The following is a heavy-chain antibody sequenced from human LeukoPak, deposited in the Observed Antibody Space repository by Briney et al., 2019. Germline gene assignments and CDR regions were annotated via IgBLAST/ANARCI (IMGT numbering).Heavy chain of an antibody. CDR2: ISAYNGNA. V-gene: IGHV1-18*01. CDR1: GYTFSIYG. D-gene: IGHD3-10*01. CDR3: ARQADFGALLSPDH. J-gene: IGHJ4*02. Sequence: ASVKVSCKTSGYTFSIYGISWVRHAPGQGLEWMVWISAYNGNAVYEQNLQGRFTMTTDTSTSTAYMELRSLRSDDTAVYYCARQADFGALLSPDHWGKGTLVTVST.